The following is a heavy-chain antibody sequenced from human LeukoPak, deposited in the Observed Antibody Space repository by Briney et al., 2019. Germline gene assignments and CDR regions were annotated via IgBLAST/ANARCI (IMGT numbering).Heavy chain of an antibody. V-gene: IGHV1-69*13. J-gene: IGHJ4*02. Sequence: GASVKVSCKASGDTFSSYAISWVRQAPGQGLEWMGGIIPIFGTANYAQKFQGRVTITADESTSTAYMELSSLRSEDTAVYYCARATSDFWSGYPYDYWGQGTLVTVSS. CDR3: ARATSDFWSGYPYDY. CDR1: GDTFSSYA. D-gene: IGHD3-3*01. CDR2: IIPIFGTA.